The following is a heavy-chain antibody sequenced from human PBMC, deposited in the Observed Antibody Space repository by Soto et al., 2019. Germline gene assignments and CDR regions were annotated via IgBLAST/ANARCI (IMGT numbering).Heavy chain of an antibody. CDR2: INPNSGGT. V-gene: IGHV1-2*02. Sequence: ASVKASSKASGYTLNCNYMHWVRHAPGQGLEWMGWINPNSGGTNYAQKFQGRVTMTRNTSISTAYMELSSLRSEDTAVYYCARLIVVVVPAAFYYYYYMAVWGKGTTVTVS. CDR1: GYTLNCNY. D-gene: IGHD2-2*01. J-gene: IGHJ6*03. CDR3: ARLIVVVVPAAFYYYYYMAV.